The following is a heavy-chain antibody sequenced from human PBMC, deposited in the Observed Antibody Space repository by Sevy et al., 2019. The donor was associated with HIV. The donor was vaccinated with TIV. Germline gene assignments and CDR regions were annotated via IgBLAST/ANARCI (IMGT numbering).Heavy chain of an antibody. J-gene: IGHJ4*02. D-gene: IGHD4-17*01. CDR2: SYPGDSDT. Sequence: GESLKISCKGSGYSFTSYWIGWVRQMPGKGLEWMGISYPGDSDTRYSPSFQGQVTISADKSISTAYLQWSSLKASDTAMYYFARQGDYGGNPSYYFDYWGLGTLVTVSS. CDR3: ARQGDYGGNPSYYFDY. V-gene: IGHV5-51*01. CDR1: GYSFTSYW.